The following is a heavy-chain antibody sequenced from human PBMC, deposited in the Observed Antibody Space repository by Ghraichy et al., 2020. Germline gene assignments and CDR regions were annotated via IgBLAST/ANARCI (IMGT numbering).Heavy chain of an antibody. J-gene: IGHJ4*02. CDR2: INHSGST. CDR3: ARRSGWYRD. Sequence: SETLSLTCAVYGGSFSGYYWSWIRQPPGKGLEWIGEINHSGSTNYNPSLKSRVTISVDTSKNQSSLKLSSVTAADTAVYYCARRSGWYRDWGQGTLVTVSS. CDR1: GGSFSGYY. V-gene: IGHV4-34*01. D-gene: IGHD6-19*01.